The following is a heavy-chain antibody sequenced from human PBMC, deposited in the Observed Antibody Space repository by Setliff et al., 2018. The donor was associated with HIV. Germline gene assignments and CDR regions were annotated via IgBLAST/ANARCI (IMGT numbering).Heavy chain of an antibody. CDR1: GFTLSSYW. CDR2: INSDGSST. Sequence: PGGSLRLSCAASGFTLSSYWMHWVRQAPGKGLVWVSRINSDGSSTSYADAVKGRFTISRDNAKNTLYLQMNRLRAEDTAVYYCASLIAAAGTGSDWFDPLGQGTLVTVSS. V-gene: IGHV3-74*01. CDR3: ASLIAAAGTGSDWFDP. J-gene: IGHJ5*02. D-gene: IGHD6-13*01.